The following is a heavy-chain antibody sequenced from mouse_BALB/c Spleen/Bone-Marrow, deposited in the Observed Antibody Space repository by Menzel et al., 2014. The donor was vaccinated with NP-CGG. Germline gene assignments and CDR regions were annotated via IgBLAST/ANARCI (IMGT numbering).Heavy chain of an antibody. CDR2: ISSGGSYT. J-gene: IGHJ2*01. CDR1: GFAFSSYD. Sequence: EVQLVESGGGLVKPGGSLKLSCAASGFAFSSYDMSWVRQTPEKRLEWVATISSGGSYTYYPDSVKGRFTISRDNARNTLYLQMSSLRSEDTALCYCVRRVQLDYWGQGTTLTVSS. V-gene: IGHV5-9*02. CDR3: VRRVQLDY.